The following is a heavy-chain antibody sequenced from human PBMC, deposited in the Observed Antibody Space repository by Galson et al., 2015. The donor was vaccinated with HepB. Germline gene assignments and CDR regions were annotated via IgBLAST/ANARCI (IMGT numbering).Heavy chain of an antibody. CDR3: ARNYRGAMVRGLIDY. D-gene: IGHD3-10*01. Sequence: SLRLSCAASGFTFSSYAMTWVRQAPGKGLEWVSTLSGSGGSTYYADSVKGRFTISRDDSKNTLFLQMNSLRPEDTAIYYCARNYRGAMVRGLIDYWGQGTLVTVSS. CDR1: GFTFSSYA. V-gene: IGHV3-23*01. CDR2: LSGSGGST. J-gene: IGHJ4*02.